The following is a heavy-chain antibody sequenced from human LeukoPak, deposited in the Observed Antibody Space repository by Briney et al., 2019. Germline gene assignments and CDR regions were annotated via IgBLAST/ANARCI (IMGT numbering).Heavy chain of an antibody. CDR3: AREGSPDYYDSSGYSDAFDI. Sequence: ASVKVSCKASGYTFTSYYMHWVRPAPGQGLEWMGIINPSGGSTSYAQKFQGRVTMTRDTSTSTVYMELSSLRSEDTAVYYCAREGSPDYYDSSGYSDAFDIWGQGTMVTVSS. V-gene: IGHV1-46*01. J-gene: IGHJ3*02. CDR2: INPSGGST. CDR1: GYTFTSYY. D-gene: IGHD3-22*01.